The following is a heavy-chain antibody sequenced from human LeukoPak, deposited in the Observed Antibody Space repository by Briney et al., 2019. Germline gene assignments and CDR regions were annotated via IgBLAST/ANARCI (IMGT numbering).Heavy chain of an antibody. CDR3: ARAGLSFDY. V-gene: IGHV4-59*01. D-gene: IGHD3/OR15-3a*01. CDR2: IFYTGST. J-gene: IGHJ4*02. Sequence: SETLSLTCSVSGGSISSFYWTWIRQSPGEGLEWIGYIFYTGSTTYNPSLKSRVTISLDTSRSQFSLNLSSVTAADTAVYYCARAGLSFDYWGQGALVTVSS. CDR1: GGSISSFY.